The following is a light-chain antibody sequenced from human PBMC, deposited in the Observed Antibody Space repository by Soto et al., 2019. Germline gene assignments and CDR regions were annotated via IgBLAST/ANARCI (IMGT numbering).Light chain of an antibody. Sequence: EIVMTQSPATLSVSPGERATLSCRASQSVSSNLAWYQQKPGQAPRLLIYGASTRATGIPARFSGSRSGTEFTITISSLQYEDFAVYYCQQYNNWPPITFGQGTRLEIK. CDR2: GAS. V-gene: IGKV3-15*01. CDR1: QSVSSN. CDR3: QQYNNWPPIT. J-gene: IGKJ5*01.